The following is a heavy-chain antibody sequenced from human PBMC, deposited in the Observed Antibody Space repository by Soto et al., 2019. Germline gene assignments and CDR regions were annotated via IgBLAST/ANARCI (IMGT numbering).Heavy chain of an antibody. D-gene: IGHD6-19*01. V-gene: IGHV4-39*02. CDR3: ASSIAVAPVVPFDY. Sequence: QLQLQESGPGLVKPSETLSLTCTVSGGSISSSSYYWGWIRQPPGKGLEWIGSIYYSGSTYYNPSLKSRVTISVDTSKNHFSLKLSSVTAADTAVYYCASSIAVAPVVPFDYWGQGTLVTVSS. CDR2: IYYSGST. J-gene: IGHJ4*02. CDR1: GGSISSSSYY.